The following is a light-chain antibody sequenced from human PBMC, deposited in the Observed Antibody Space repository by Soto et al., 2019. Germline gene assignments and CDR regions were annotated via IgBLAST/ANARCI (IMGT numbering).Light chain of an antibody. CDR3: QQRTDWPLT. CDR1: QRVSNY. Sequence: EIVLTQSPVTLSLSPGERATLSCRASQRVSNYLGWYQQKPGQAPRLLIYDVSNRATGVPARFSGSGSGTDFTLTISSLEPEDFAVYYCQQRTDWPLTCGGGTKVEIK. J-gene: IGKJ4*01. V-gene: IGKV3-11*01. CDR2: DVS.